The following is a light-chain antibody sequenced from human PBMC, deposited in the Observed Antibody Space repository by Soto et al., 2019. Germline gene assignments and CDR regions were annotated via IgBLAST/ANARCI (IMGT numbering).Light chain of an antibody. J-gene: IGKJ1*01. CDR2: GAS. CDR3: QQYGSSGT. Sequence: EIVMTQSPTTLSVSPGERATLYCQASQRISSNFAWYQQKPGQAPRLLISGASTGATGIPARFSGSGSGTEFTLTISRLEPEDFAVYYCQQYGSSGTFGQGTKVDIK. CDR1: QRISSN. V-gene: IGKV3-15*01.